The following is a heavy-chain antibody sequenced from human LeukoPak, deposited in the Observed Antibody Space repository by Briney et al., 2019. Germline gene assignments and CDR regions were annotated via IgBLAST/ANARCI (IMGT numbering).Heavy chain of an antibody. CDR3: ARSGVVVPAAIGQNWFDP. CDR2: INPNSGGT. D-gene: IGHD2-2*01. Sequence: GASVKVSCKASGYTFTGYYMHWVRQAPGQGLEWMGWINPNSGGTNYAQKFQGRVTMTRGTSISTAYMELSRLRSDDTAVYYCARSGVVVPAAIGQNWFDPWGQGTLVTVSS. V-gene: IGHV1-2*02. CDR1: GYTFTGYY. J-gene: IGHJ5*02.